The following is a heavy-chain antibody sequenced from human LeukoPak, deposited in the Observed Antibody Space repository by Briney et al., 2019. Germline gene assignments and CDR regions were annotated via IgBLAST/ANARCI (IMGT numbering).Heavy chain of an antibody. J-gene: IGHJ4*02. V-gene: IGHV1-46*01. D-gene: IGHD5-18*01. Sequence: ASVKVSCKASGYTFTGYYIQWVRQAPGQGLEWMGIINSSGGTTTYAQKFQGRVTMTRDTSTSTVYMELSSLTSEDTAVYYCARTYGYRGYFDYWGQGTLVTVSS. CDR2: INSSGGTT. CDR3: ARTYGYRGYFDY. CDR1: GYTFTGYY.